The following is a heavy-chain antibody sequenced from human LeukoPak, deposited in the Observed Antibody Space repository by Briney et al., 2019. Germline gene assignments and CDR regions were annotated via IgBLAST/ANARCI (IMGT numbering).Heavy chain of an antibody. V-gene: IGHV3-23*01. CDR1: GFTFSDSW. CDR2: ISDSGGRT. D-gene: IGHD2-15*01. CDR3: ARTYCIGSSCPGVFGY. Sequence: GGSLRFSCAASGFTFSDSWMNWVRQAPGKGLEWVSVISDSGGRTYSAASVKGRFTISRDNSKDTLYLQMNSLRAEDTAVYYCARTYCIGSSCPGVFGYWGQGTLVTVSS. J-gene: IGHJ4*02.